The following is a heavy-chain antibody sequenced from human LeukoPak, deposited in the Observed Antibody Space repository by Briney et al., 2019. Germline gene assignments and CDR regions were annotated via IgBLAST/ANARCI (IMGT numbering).Heavy chain of an antibody. CDR2: IYYSGST. D-gene: IGHD6-13*01. J-gene: IGHJ5*02. Sequence: SETLSLTCTVSGGSISSYYWSWIRQPPGKGLEWIGYIYYSGSTNYNPSLKSRVTISVDTSKNQFSLKLSSVTAADTAVYYCARTKGGIAAAGTRWFDPWGQGTLVTVSS. CDR3: ARTKGGIAAAGTRWFDP. V-gene: IGHV4-59*01. CDR1: GGSISSYY.